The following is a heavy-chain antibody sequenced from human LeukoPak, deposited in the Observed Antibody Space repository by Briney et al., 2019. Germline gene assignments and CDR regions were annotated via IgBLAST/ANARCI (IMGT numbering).Heavy chain of an antibody. CDR3: TREQTTVTDDYYYYGMDV. CDR1: GFTFSSYG. CDR2: IWYDGSNK. Sequence: AGSLRLSCAASGFTFSSYGMHWVRQAPGKGLEWVAVIWYDGSNKYYADSVKGRFTISRDNSKNTLYLQMNSLRAEDTAVYYCTREQTTVTDDYYYYGMDVWGQGTTVTVSS. J-gene: IGHJ6*02. D-gene: IGHD4-4*01. V-gene: IGHV3-33*01.